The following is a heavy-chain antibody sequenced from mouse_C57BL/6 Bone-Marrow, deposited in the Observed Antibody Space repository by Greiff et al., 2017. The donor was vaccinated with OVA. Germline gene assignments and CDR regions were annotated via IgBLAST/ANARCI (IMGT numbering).Heavy chain of an antibody. CDR2: IYPCSGST. V-gene: IGHV1-55*01. CDR3: ARSPRWYCAMDD. CDR1: GYTFTSYW. Sequence: QVQLQQPGAELVKPGASVKMSCKASGYTFTSYWITWVKQRPGQGLAWIGDIYPCSGSTNYNEQFKSKATLTVDTSSSTAYMQLSSLTSEDSAVYDCARSPRWYCAMDDWGKGTSVTVSS. J-gene: IGHJ4*01. D-gene: IGHD2-3*01.